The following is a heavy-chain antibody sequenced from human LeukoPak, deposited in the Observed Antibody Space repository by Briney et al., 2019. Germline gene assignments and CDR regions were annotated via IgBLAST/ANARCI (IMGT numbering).Heavy chain of an antibody. J-gene: IGHJ4*02. D-gene: IGHD2-2*01. CDR3: AKRYCSSTSCYEWGYYFDY. V-gene: IGHV3-30*18. Sequence: PGGSLRLSCAASGFTFSSYGMHWVRQAPGKGLEWVAVISYDGSNKYYADSVKGRFTISRDNSKNTLYLQMNSLRAEDTAVYYCAKRYCSSTSCYEWGYYFDYWGQGTLVTVSS. CDR1: GFTFSSYG. CDR2: ISYDGSNK.